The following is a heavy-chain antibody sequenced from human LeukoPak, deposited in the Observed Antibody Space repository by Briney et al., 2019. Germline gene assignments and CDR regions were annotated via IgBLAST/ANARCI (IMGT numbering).Heavy chain of an antibody. Sequence: SETLSLTCTVSGGSISSYYWSWIRQPPGKGLEWIGYIYYSGSTNYNPSLKSRVTMSVDTSKNQFSLKLSSVTAADTAVYYCARGWELGPFDYWGQGTLVTVSS. CDR3: ARGWELGPFDY. CDR1: GGSISSYY. V-gene: IGHV4-59*01. CDR2: IYYSGST. J-gene: IGHJ4*02. D-gene: IGHD1-26*01.